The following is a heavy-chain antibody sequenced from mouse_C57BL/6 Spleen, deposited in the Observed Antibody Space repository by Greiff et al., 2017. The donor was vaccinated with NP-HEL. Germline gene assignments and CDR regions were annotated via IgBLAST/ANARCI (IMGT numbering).Heavy chain of an antibody. CDR2: INPGSGGT. D-gene: IGHD2-3*01. CDR1: GYAFTNYL. J-gene: IGHJ2*01. Sequence: QVQLQQSGAELVRPGTSVKVSCKASGYAFTNYLIEWVKQRPGQGLEWIGVINPGSGGTNYNEKFKGKATLTADKSSSTAYMQLSSLTSEDSAVYLCARSDDGYPDYWGQGTTLTVSS. CDR3: ARSDDGYPDY. V-gene: IGHV1-54*01.